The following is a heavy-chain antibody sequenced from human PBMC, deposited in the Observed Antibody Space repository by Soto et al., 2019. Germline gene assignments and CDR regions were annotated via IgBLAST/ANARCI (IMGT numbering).Heavy chain of an antibody. D-gene: IGHD3-3*01. V-gene: IGHV6-1*01. CDR1: GDSVSSNSAA. Sequence: QSQTLSLTCAISGDSVSSNSAAWNWIRQSPSRGLEWLGRTYYRSKWYNDYAVSVKSRITINPDTSKNQFSLQLNSVTPEDTAVYYRARETPHYDFWSGYYTGGPFDYWGQGTLVTVSS. J-gene: IGHJ4*02. CDR2: TYYRSKWYN. CDR3: ARETPHYDFWSGYYTGGPFDY.